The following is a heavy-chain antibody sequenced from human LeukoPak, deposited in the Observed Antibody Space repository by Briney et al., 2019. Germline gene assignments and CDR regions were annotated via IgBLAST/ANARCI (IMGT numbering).Heavy chain of an antibody. D-gene: IGHD6-19*01. CDR3: ARGGIAVAGYDYYFDY. CDR1: GYTFTTYY. CDR2: INPSGGST. V-gene: IGHV1-46*01. Sequence: ASVKVSCKASGYTFTTYYIHWVRQAPGQGLEWMGIINPSGGSTTYAQKFQGRVTMTRDTSTSAVYMELSSLRSEDTAVYYCARGGIAVAGYDYYFDYWGQGTLVTVSS. J-gene: IGHJ4*02.